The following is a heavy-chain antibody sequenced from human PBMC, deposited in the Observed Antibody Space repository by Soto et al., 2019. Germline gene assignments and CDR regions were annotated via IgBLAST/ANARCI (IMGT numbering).Heavy chain of an antibody. CDR2: IYYSGST. V-gene: IGHV4-39*01. CDR3: ARGLRFLEWLTKHDGMDV. D-gene: IGHD3-3*01. J-gene: IGHJ6*02. CDR1: GGSISRSSYY. Sequence: PSETLSLTCTVSGGSISRSSYYWGWIRQPPGKGLEWIGSIYYSGSTYYNPSLKSRVTISVDTSKNQFSLKLSSVTAADTAVYYCARGLRFLEWLTKHDGMDVWGQGTTVTVSS.